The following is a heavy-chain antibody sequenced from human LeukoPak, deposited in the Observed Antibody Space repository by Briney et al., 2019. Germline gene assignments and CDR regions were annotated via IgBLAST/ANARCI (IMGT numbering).Heavy chain of an antibody. D-gene: IGHD3-10*01. CDR3: ARGSTMVRGVIGYYYYYMDV. CDR1: GGSFSGYY. V-gene: IGHV4-34*01. CDR2: INHSGST. J-gene: IGHJ6*03. Sequence: SETLSLTCAVYGGSFSGYYWSWIRQPPGKGLEWIGEINHSGSTNYNPSLKSRVTMSVDTSRNQFSLKLSSVTAADTAVYYCARGSTMVRGVIGYYYYYMDVWGKGTTVTVSS.